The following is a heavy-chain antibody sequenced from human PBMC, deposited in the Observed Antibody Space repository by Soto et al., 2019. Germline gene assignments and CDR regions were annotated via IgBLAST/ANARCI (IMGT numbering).Heavy chain of an antibody. CDR2: ISAYYGNT. V-gene: IGHV1-18*01. D-gene: IGHD1-1*01. CDR3: VREAEYNSFLTFAY. CDR1: GYTFTSYG. J-gene: IGHJ4*02. Sequence: QVQLVQSGAEVKKPGASVKVSCKASGYTFTSYGISWVRQAPGQGLEWMGWISAYYGNTNYEQKFQGRVTMTTDTSTSTAYMELRSLRSDDTAVYYCVREAEYNSFLTFAYWGQGTQVTVSS.